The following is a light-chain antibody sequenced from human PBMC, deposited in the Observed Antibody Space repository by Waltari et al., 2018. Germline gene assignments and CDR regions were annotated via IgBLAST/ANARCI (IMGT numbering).Light chain of an antibody. CDR1: SSAIGGYNY. CDR2: EVS. CDR3: CSYAGSGSTFYV. Sequence: QSALTQPASVSGSPGQSITISCSGTSSAIGGYNYVSWYQQQPGKAPKLMIYEVSMRPSGVSNRFSGSKSGNTASLTISGLQAEDECDYYCCSYAGSGSTFYVFGTGTKVTVL. V-gene: IGLV2-23*02. J-gene: IGLJ1*01.